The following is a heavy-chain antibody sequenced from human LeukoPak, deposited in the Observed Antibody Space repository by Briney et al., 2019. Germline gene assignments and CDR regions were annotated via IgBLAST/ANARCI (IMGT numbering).Heavy chain of an antibody. J-gene: IGHJ4*02. CDR3: TTVGGSRLRRPFDY. Sequence: GGSLRLSCAASGFTFSNAWMSWVRQAPGKGLEWVGRIKSKTDGGTTDYAAPVKGRFTISRDDSKNTLYLQMNSLKTEDTAVYYCTTVGGSRLRRPFDYWGQGTLVTVSS. CDR2: IKSKTDGGTT. V-gene: IGHV3-15*01. D-gene: IGHD6-13*01. CDR1: GFTFSNAW.